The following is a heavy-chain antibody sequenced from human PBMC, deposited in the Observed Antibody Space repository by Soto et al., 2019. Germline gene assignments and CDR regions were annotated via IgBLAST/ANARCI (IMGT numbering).Heavy chain of an antibody. Sequence: QVQLVQSGAEVKRPGSSVKVSCKASGDTFTFYSINWVRQAPGLGLEWMGRINPILSMSNYAQRFQGRGTMTAYKSTSTAYMELSSLRSEDTAVYCCASSYGSGYRACDYWGQGALVTVSS. CDR3: ASSYGSGYRACDY. V-gene: IGHV1-69*02. D-gene: IGHD3-10*01. J-gene: IGHJ4*02. CDR1: GDTFTFYS. CDR2: INPILSMS.